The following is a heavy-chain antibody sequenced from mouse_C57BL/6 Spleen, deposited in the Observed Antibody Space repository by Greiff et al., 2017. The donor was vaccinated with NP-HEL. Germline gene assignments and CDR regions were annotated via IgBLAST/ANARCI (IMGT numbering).Heavy chain of an antibody. V-gene: IGHV5-9-1*02. CDR1: GFTFSSYA. D-gene: IGHD3-1*01. J-gene: IGHJ2*01. Sequence: EVMLVESGEGLVKPGGSLKLSCAASGFTFSSYAMSWVRQTPEKRLEWVAYISSGGDYIYYADTVKGRFTISRENARNTLYLQMSSLKSEDTAMYYCTRDRGYFDYWGQGTTLTVSS. CDR2: ISSGGDYI. CDR3: TRDRGYFDY.